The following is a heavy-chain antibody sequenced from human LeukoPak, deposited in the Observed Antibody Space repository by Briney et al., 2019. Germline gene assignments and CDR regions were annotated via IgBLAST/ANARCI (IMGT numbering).Heavy chain of an antibody. V-gene: IGHV3-30*02. D-gene: IGHD5-18*01. Sequence: GGSLRLSCAASGFTFSNYGMHWVRQAPGKGLEWVTFIRYDGSNKYYADSVKGRFTISRDNSKSTLYLQMNSLRAEDTAVYYCAKRIQSAMATGYWGQGTLVTVSS. CDR1: GFTFSNYG. CDR3: AKRIQSAMATGY. J-gene: IGHJ4*02. CDR2: IRYDGSNK.